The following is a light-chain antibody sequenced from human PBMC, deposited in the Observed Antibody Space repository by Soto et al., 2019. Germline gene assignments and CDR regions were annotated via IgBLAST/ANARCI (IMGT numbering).Light chain of an antibody. V-gene: IGKV3-15*01. Sequence: EIVMTRSPATLSVSPEERATLSCRASQSVSSNLAWYQQKPGQAPRLLIYGASTRATGIPARFSGSGSGTEFTLTISSLQSEDFAVYYCQQYNNWPPWKFGQGTKGDIK. CDR3: QQYNNWPPWK. CDR1: QSVSSN. J-gene: IGKJ1*01. CDR2: GAS.